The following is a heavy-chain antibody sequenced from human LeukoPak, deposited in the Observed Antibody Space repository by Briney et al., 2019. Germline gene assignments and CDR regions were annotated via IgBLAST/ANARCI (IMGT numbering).Heavy chain of an antibody. V-gene: IGHV1-2*02. CDR3: ARGGELLRSSWFDP. D-gene: IGHD1-26*01. CDR2: INPNSGGT. Sequence: ASVKVSCKASGYTFTGYYMHWVRQAPGQGLEWMGWINPNSGGTNYAQKFQGRVTMTRDTSISTGYMELSRLRSDDTAVYYCARGGELLRSSWFDPWGQGTLVTVSS. J-gene: IGHJ5*02. CDR1: GYTFTGYY.